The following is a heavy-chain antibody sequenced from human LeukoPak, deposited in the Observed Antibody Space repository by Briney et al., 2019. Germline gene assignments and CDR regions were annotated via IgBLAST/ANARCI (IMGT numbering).Heavy chain of an antibody. CDR2: MYDSGST. CDR3: ARRARGSSWPAYYFDY. CDR1: GGSISSHY. V-gene: IGHV4-59*08. D-gene: IGHD6-13*01. Sequence: SETLSLTCTVSGGSISSHYWSWIRQPPGKGLEWIGYMYDSGSTKYNPSLKSRVTISVDMSRNQFSLKLSSVTAADTAVYYCARRARGSSWPAYYFDYWGQGTLVTVSS. J-gene: IGHJ4*02.